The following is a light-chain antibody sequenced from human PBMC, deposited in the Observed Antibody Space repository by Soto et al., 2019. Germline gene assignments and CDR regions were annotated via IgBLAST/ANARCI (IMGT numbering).Light chain of an antibody. CDR2: GAS. J-gene: IGKJ5*01. CDR1: QSVSSN. CDR3: QQYNNWPPNT. V-gene: IGKV3-15*01. Sequence: EIMMTQSRATLSFSAGDTPTLSCMSSQSVSSNLAWYQQKPGQAPRLLIYGASTRATGIPARFSGSGSGTEFTLTIRSLQSEDFAVYYCQQYNNWPPNTFGQGTQLEIK.